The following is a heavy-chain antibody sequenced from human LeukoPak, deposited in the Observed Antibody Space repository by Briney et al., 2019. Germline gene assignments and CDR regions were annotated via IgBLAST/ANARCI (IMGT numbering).Heavy chain of an antibody. D-gene: IGHD3-22*01. V-gene: IGHV4-61*02. J-gene: IGHJ5*02. CDR2: IYTSGST. CDR1: GGSISSGSYY. Sequence: PSETLSLTCTVSGGSISSGSYYWSWIRQPAGKGLEWIGRIYTSGSTNYNPSLKSRVTISVDTSKNQFSLKLSSVTAADTAVYYCAREPDDSSGIHSNWFDPWGQGTLVTVSS. CDR3: AREPDDSSGIHSNWFDP.